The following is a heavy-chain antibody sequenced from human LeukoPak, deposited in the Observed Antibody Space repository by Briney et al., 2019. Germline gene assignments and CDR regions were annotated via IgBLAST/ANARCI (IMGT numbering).Heavy chain of an antibody. CDR3: AHEGYGSDNWYDA. J-gene: IGHJ5*02. Sequence: SGPTLVNPAQTLTLTCTFSGFSLSSTGVAVAWIRQPPGKALEWLAVIYYNGRDLYSPSLRSRLTIAKDTSNDQVVLTMTNVDPVDTATYFCAHEGYGSDNWYDAWGQGTLVTVSS. CDR1: GFSLSSTGVA. D-gene: IGHD3-10*01. V-gene: IGHV2-5*01. CDR2: IYYNGRD.